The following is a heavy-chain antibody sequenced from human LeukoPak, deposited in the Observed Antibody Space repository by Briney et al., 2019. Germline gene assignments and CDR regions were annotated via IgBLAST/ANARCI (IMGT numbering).Heavy chain of an antibody. D-gene: IGHD3-10*01. V-gene: IGHV1-18*01. CDR2: ISAYNGNT. CDR3: AREPPYGSGSYYSPNY. Sequence: RASVKVSCKASGYTFTSYGISWVRQAPGQGLERMGWISAYNGNTNYAQKLQGRVTMTTDTSTSTAYMELRSLRSDDTAVYYCAREPPYGSGSYYSPNYWGQGTLVTVSS. J-gene: IGHJ4*02. CDR1: GYTFTSYG.